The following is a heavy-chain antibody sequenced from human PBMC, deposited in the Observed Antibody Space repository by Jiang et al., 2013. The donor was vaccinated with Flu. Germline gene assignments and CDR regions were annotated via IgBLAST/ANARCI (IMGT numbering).Heavy chain of an antibody. D-gene: IGHD6-13*01. CDR3: ARVSSSWYHAFDI. V-gene: IGHV4-34*01. J-gene: IGHJ3*02. Sequence: KSRVTISVDTSKNQFSLKLSSVTAADTAVYYCARVSSSWYHAFDIWGQGTMVTVSS.